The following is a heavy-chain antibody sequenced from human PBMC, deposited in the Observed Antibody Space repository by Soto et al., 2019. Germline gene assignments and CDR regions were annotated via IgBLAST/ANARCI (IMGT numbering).Heavy chain of an antibody. V-gene: IGHV1-69*01. D-gene: IGHD3-22*01. CDR1: GGTFSSYA. CDR2: IIPIFGTA. J-gene: IGHJ4*02. CDR3: ARPNSIGYYYWSGPGGAFDY. Sequence: QVQLVQSGAEVKKPGSSVKVSCKASGGTFSSYAISWVRQAPGQGLEWMGGIIPIFGTANYAQKFQGRVMITADESTSTAYMELSSLRSEDTAVYYCARPNSIGYYYWSGPGGAFDYWGQGTLVTVSS.